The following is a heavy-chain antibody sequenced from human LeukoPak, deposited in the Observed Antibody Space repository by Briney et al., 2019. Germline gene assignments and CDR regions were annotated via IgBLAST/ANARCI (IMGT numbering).Heavy chain of an antibody. CDR1: GFTFSSYA. CDR2: IYYSGST. CDR3: ARADIVVPYRMDV. J-gene: IGHJ6*02. Sequence: GSLRLSCAASGFTFSSYAMSWVRQPPGKGLEWIGYIYYSGSTNYNPSLKSRVTISVDTSKNQFSLKLSSVTAADTAVYYCARADIVVPYRMDVWGQGTTVTVSS. D-gene: IGHD2-2*01. V-gene: IGHV4-59*01.